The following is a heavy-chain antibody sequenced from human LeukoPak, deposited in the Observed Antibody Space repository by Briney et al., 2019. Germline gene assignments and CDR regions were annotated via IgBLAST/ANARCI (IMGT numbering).Heavy chain of an antibody. CDR1: GYTFTSYD. CDR3: AILKGYCCGGSCDMGYYFDY. J-gene: IGHJ4*02. CDR2: MNPNSGNT. D-gene: IGHD2-15*01. Sequence: ASVKVSCKASGYTFTSYDINWVRQATGQGLEWMGWMNPNSGNTGYAQKFQGRVTMTRNTSISTAYMELSSLRSEDTAVYYCAILKGYCCGGSCDMGYYFDYWGQGTLVTVSS. V-gene: IGHV1-8*01.